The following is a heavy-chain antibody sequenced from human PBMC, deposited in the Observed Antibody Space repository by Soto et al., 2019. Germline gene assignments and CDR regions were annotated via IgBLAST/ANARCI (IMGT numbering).Heavy chain of an antibody. Sequence: GGSLSLSCAASGFTFTSLAMSWVRQAPGKGLEWASAISGRGDSTYYAASVKGRFTISRDNSKNTLYLQMNSLRTEDTTVYYCAKVLKQGVYYAFDIRGQGTMVTVSS. CDR1: GFTFTSLA. D-gene: IGHD2-8*01. J-gene: IGHJ3*02. CDR2: ISGRGDST. V-gene: IGHV3-23*01. CDR3: AKVLKQGVYYAFDI.